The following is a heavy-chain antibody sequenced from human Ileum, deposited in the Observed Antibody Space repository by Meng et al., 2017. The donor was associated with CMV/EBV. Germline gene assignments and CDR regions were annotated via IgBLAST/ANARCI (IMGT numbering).Heavy chain of an antibody. J-gene: IGHJ4*02. V-gene: IGHV1-2*06. CDR1: GYTFTDYY. CDR3: ASRFSVAGPEHFDY. CDR2: INPNSGAT. Sequence: QVQLVQSGAEVKKPGASVKVSCKASGYTFTDYYMHWVRQAPGQGLEWMGRINPNSGATDYAQKFKGRVAMTRDTSINTAYLDLSLLRSDDTAVYYCASRFSVAGPEHFDYWGQATLVTVSS. D-gene: IGHD6-19*01.